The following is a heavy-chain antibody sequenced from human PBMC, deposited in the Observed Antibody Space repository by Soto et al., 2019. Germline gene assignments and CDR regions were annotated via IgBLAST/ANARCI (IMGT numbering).Heavy chain of an antibody. Sequence: EVQLVESGGGLVQPGGSLRLSCAASGFTFSSYSMNWVRQAPGKGLEWVSYISSSSSTIYYADSVKGRFTISRDNAKNSLYLQMNSLRDVDTAVYYCAREDSSGYLLCDYWGQGPLFTVSS. CDR2: ISSSSSTI. D-gene: IGHD3-22*01. CDR1: GFTFSSYS. J-gene: IGHJ4*02. CDR3: AREDSSGYLLCDY. V-gene: IGHV3-48*02.